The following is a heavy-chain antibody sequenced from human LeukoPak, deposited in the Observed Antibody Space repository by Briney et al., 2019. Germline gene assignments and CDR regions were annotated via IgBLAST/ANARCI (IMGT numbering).Heavy chain of an antibody. D-gene: IGHD1-14*01. CDR2: ISYDGSNK. V-gene: IGHV3-33*06. J-gene: IGHJ6*03. CDR3: AKGNLDAYYYYYMDV. Sequence: GKKLRLSCAASGFTFTSYGMHWVRQAPGKGLDWVAVISYDGSNKYYADSVKGRFTISRDSSKNTLFLQMNSLRAEDTAVYYCAKGNLDAYYYYYMDVWGKGTTVTVSS. CDR1: GFTFTSYG.